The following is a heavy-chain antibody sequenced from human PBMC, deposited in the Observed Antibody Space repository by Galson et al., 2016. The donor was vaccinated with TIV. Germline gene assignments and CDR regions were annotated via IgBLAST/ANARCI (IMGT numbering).Heavy chain of an antibody. CDR1: GGSISHYY. J-gene: IGHJ3*02. V-gene: IGHV4-59*01. CDR2: IFYTGNT. Sequence: SETLSLTCTVSGGSISHYYWTWIRQTPGKGLEWIGYIFYTGNTDYNPSLKSRVAISVDTSKNQFSPKLSSVTAADTAVYYCARVSVGAFDIWGQGTMVTVSS. CDR3: ARVSVGAFDI.